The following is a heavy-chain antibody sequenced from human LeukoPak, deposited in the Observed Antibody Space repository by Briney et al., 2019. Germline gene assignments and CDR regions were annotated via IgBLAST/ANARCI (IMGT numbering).Heavy chain of an antibody. D-gene: IGHD2-15*01. Sequence: PGESLKISCKGSGYSINNYWIGWVRQMPGKGLEWMGITYPADSDIRYSPSFQGQVTISADKSISTAYLQWSSLKASDTAMYYCARQEYCSGGSCYTWFDPWGQGTLVTVSS. J-gene: IGHJ5*02. CDR1: GYSINNYW. V-gene: IGHV5-51*01. CDR3: ARQEYCSGGSCYTWFDP. CDR2: TYPADSDI.